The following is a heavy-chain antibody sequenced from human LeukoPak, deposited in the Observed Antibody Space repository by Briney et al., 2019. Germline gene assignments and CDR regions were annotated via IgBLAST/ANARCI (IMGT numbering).Heavy chain of an antibody. V-gene: IGHV3-23*01. CDR1: GFTFSSFA. Sequence: GGSLRLSCAASGFTFSSFAMSWVRQAPGKGLEWVSTISSSGSGTYYADSVKGRFTISRDNSWNTVYLQMNTLRSDDTAVYYCFVGPHPYDSGDWPPNWGQGILVTVPS. CDR2: ISSSGSGT. CDR3: FVGPHPYDSGDWPPN. J-gene: IGHJ4*02. D-gene: IGHD3-10*01.